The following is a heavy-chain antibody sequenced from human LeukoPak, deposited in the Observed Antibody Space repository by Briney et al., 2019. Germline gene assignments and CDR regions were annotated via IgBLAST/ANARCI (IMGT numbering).Heavy chain of an antibody. V-gene: IGHV1-2*02. Sequence: ASVKVSCKASGYTFTGYYMHWVRQVPGQGLEWMGWINPNSGGTKYAEKFQGRVTMTRDTSISTAYMELSRLRSDDTAVFYCARVSYDILTGLQWGRGTQVTVSS. CDR2: INPNSGGT. CDR1: GYTFTGYY. D-gene: IGHD3-9*01. CDR3: ARVSYDILTGLQ. J-gene: IGHJ4*02.